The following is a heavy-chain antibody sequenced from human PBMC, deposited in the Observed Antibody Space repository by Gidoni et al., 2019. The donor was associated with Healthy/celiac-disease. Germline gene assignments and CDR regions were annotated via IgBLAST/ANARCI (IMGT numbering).Heavy chain of an antibody. CDR1: GFTFSNAW. V-gene: IGHV3-15*01. D-gene: IGHD2-15*01. CDR3: TTDGGKGYAVGHDAFDI. CDR2: MKSKPEGGTT. Sequence: AASGFTFSNAWMRWVRQAPGKWLEWVGRMKSKPEGGTTDYAAPVKVRFTISRDDSNNTLYLQMTSLKTEDTDVYYCTTDGGKGYAVGHDAFDIWGQGTMVTVSS. J-gene: IGHJ3*02.